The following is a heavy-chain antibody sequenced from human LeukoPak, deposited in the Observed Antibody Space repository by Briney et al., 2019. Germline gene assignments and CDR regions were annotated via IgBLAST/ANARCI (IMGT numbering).Heavy chain of an antibody. J-gene: IGHJ4*02. V-gene: IGHV1-2*02. CDR1: GYTFTGYY. CDR3: ARDFPYYYDSSGYPY. D-gene: IGHD3-22*01. Sequence: ASVKVSCKASGYTFTGYYMHWVRQAPGQGLEWMGWINPNSGGTNFAPKFQGRVTMTRDTSFSTAYMELSRLRSDDTAVYYCARDFPYYYDSSGYPYWGQGTLVTVSS. CDR2: INPNSGGT.